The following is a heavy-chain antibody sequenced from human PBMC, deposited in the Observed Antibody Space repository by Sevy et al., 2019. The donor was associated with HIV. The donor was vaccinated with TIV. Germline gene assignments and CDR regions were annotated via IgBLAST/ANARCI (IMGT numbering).Heavy chain of an antibody. CDR2: IRSKANSYAT. CDR3: TRHLEYSSSFHYYYGMDV. V-gene: IGHV3-73*01. Sequence: GGCLRLSCAASGFTFSGSAMHWVRQASGKGLEWVGRIRSKANSYATAYAASVKGRFTISRDDSKNTAYLQMNSLKTEDTAAYYCTRHLEYSSSFHYYYGMDVWGQGTTVTVSS. J-gene: IGHJ6*02. CDR1: GFTFSGSA. D-gene: IGHD6-6*01.